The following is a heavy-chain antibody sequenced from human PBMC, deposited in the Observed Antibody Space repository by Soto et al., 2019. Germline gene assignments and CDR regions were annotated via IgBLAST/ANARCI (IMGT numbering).Heavy chain of an antibody. J-gene: IGHJ5*01. CDR2: LSPATGKTKT. CDR3: ARGGTAHYDFWSDPRGDWLAS. CDR1: GYTFTNYD. V-gene: IGHV1-8*01. D-gene: IGHD3-3*01. Sequence: QVQLLQSGAEVKRPGASVKVSCRASGYTFTNYDVSWVRQAAGQGLEWMGWLSPATGKTKTTYLPQFPDRVSMTWDTSVATAYLEVLDLTSDDTAVYYCARGGTAHYDFWSDPRGDWLASWGQGTLVTVSS.